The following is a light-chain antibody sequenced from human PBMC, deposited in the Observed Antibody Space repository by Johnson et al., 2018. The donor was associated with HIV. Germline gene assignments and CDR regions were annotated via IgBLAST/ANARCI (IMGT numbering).Light chain of an antibody. Sequence: QSVLTQPPSVSAAPGQKVTISCSGSSSDMGNYAVSWYQQLPGTAPKLLIYDNNKRPSGIPDRFSGSKSGTSATLAITGLQTGDEADYYCGSWDSSLSAGGVFGTGTKVTVL. CDR2: DNN. CDR3: GSWDSSLSAGGV. CDR1: SSDMGNYA. V-gene: IGLV1-51*01. J-gene: IGLJ1*01.